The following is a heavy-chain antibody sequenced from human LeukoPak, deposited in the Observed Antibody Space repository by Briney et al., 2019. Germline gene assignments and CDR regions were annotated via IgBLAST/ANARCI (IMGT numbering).Heavy chain of an antibody. D-gene: IGHD1-26*01. Sequence: PGGSLRLSCAASGFTFSSYSMNWVRQAPGEGLQWVSTISISGGTTYYADSVKGRYTISRDNSKNTLYLQMNSLRAEDTAVYYCAKDFYLMRVGATNFDYWGQGTLVTVSS. CDR1: GFTFSSYS. CDR3: AKDFYLMRVGATNFDY. CDR2: ISISGGTT. V-gene: IGHV3-23*01. J-gene: IGHJ4*02.